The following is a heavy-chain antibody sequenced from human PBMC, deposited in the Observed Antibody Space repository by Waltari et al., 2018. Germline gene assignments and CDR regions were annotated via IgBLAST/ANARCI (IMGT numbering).Heavy chain of an antibody. Sequence: QVQLVESGGGMVQPGGYLRLPCAASGFTFSSYGMHGVSPAPGKGLEWVAFIRSDGSNKNYADSVKGRFTISSDNSKNTLYLQMNSLRTEDTAVYYCAKDGIAYGSGSYYDYWGQGTLVTVSS. CDR3: AKDGIAYGSGSYYDY. D-gene: IGHD3-10*01. J-gene: IGHJ4*02. CDR2: IRSDGSNK. V-gene: IGHV3-30*02. CDR1: GFTFSSYG.